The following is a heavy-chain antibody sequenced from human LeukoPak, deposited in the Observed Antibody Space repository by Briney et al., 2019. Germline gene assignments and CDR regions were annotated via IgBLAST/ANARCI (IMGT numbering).Heavy chain of an antibody. CDR3: ARRRDTAMVN. CDR1: GGSISSYY. J-gene: IGHJ4*02. V-gene: IGHV4-59*08. CDR2: IYYSGST. Sequence: PSETLSLTCTVSGGSISSYYWSWLWQPPGKGLEWIGYIYYSGSTNYNPSLKSRVTISVDTSKNQFSLKLSSVTAADTAVYYCARRRDTAMVNWGQGTLVTVSS. D-gene: IGHD5-18*01.